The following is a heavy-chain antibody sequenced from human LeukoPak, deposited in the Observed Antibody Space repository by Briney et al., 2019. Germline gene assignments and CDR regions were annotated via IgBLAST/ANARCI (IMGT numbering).Heavy chain of an antibody. CDR3: ARDRPTYCDFWSGYYGEAACYYFDY. Sequence: GRSLRLSCAASGFTLSSYGLHWVRQAPSKGLEWGALISYGGRSNKYYADSVKGRFTISRDNSKNTLYLQMNSLRAEDTAVYYCARDRPTYCDFWSGYYGEAACYYFDYWGQGTLVTVSS. V-gene: IGHV3-30*03. J-gene: IGHJ4*02. CDR2: ISYGGRSNK. CDR1: GFTLSSYG. D-gene: IGHD3-3*01.